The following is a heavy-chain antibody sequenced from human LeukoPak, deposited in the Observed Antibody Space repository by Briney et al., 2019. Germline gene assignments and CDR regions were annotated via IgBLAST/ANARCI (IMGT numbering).Heavy chain of an antibody. D-gene: IGHD6-13*01. CDR1: GGTLTTYP. CDR2: MNPNSGNA. Sequence: ASVKVSCKASGGTLTTYPISWVRQATGQGLEWMGWMNPNSGNAGYAQKFQGRVTMTRDTSINTAYMELSSLRSEDTAVYYCARGPLVTEQQLLPWGQGTLVTVSS. CDR3: ARGPLVTEQQLLP. V-gene: IGHV1-8*02. J-gene: IGHJ5*02.